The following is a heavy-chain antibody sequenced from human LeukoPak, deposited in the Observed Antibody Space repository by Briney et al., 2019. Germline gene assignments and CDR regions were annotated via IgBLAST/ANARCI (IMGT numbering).Heavy chain of an antibody. J-gene: IGHJ3*02. CDR3: ARDEAWLQWTDAFDI. D-gene: IGHD5-24*01. Sequence: GGSLRLSCAASGFTFSSYSMNWVRQAPGKGLEWVSSISSSSSYIYYADSVKGRFTISRDNAKNSLYLQMNSLRAEDTAVYYCARDEAWLQWTDAFDIWGQGTMVTVSS. CDR1: GFTFSSYS. V-gene: IGHV3-21*01. CDR2: ISSSSSYI.